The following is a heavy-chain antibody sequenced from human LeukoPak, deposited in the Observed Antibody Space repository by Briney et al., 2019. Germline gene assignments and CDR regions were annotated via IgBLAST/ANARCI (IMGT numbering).Heavy chain of an antibody. CDR3: ARVSGYSSSWSWAYYYYYYMDV. CDR1: GYTFTSYD. D-gene: IGHD6-13*01. J-gene: IGHJ6*03. V-gene: IGHV1-8*01. CDR2: MNPNSGNT. Sequence: GASVKVSCKASGYTFTSYDINWVRQATGQGLEWMGWMNPNSGNTGYAQKFQGRVTMTRNTSISTAYMELSSLRSEDTAVYYCARVSGYSSSWSWAYYYYYYMDVWGKGTTVTVPS.